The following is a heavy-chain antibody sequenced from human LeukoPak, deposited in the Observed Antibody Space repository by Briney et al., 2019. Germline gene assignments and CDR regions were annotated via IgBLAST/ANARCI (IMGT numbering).Heavy chain of an antibody. CDR1: GYTFTGYY. J-gene: IGHJ5*02. V-gene: IGHV1-2*02. CDR2: INPNSGGT. Sequence: GASVKVSCKASGYTFTGYYMHWVRQAPGQGLEWMGWINPNSGGTYYAQKFQGRVTMTRDTSISTAYTELSRLRSDDTAVYYCARERRRLVGFDPWGQGTLVTVSS. CDR3: ARERRRLVGFDP.